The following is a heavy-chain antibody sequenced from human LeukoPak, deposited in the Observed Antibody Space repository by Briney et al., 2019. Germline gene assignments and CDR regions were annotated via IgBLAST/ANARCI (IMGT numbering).Heavy chain of an antibody. Sequence: SVKVSCKASGGTFSSYAISWVRQAPGQGLEWMGGIIPIFGTANYTQKFQGRVTITADESTSTAYMELSSLRSEDTAVYYCARDEDYYDSSGYVWGQGTLVTVSS. CDR2: IIPIFGTA. V-gene: IGHV1-69*01. CDR3: ARDEDYYDSSGYV. D-gene: IGHD3-22*01. CDR1: GGTFSSYA. J-gene: IGHJ4*02.